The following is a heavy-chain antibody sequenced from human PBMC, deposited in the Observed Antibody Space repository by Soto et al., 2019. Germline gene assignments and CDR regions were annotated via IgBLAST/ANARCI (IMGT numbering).Heavy chain of an antibody. V-gene: IGHV3-21*01. J-gene: IGHJ4*02. D-gene: IGHD2-2*01. Sequence: GGSLRLSCTASGFMLSSYTMNWVRQAPGKGLEWVSSVSFRGDIYYADSLEGRFPISRDDAKNSLYLQMNSLRAEDTAVYYCARGCSSASCYYYWGQGTLVTVSS. CDR2: VSFRGDI. CDR3: ARGCSSASCYYY. CDR1: GFMLSSYT.